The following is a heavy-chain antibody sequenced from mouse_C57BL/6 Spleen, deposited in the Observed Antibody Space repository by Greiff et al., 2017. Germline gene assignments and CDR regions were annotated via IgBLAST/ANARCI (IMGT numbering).Heavy chain of an antibody. D-gene: IGHD2-4*01. Sequence: QVQLQQPGAELVMPGASVKLSCKASGYTFTSYWMHWVKQRPGQGLEWIGEIDPSDSYTNYTQKFKGKSTLTVDNSSSTAYMQLGSLTSEDSAGYYCAKVYDYDWFAYWGQGTLVTVSA. CDR1: GYTFTSYW. CDR2: IDPSDSYT. V-gene: IGHV1-69*01. CDR3: AKVYDYDWFAY. J-gene: IGHJ3*01.